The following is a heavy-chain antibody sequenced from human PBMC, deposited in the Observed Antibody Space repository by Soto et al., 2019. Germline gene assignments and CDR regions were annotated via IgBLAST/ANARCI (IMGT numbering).Heavy chain of an antibody. D-gene: IGHD4-17*01. Sequence: QVQLVQSGAEVKKPGSSVKVSCKASGGTFSSYAISWVRQAPGQGLEWMGGIIPIFGTANYAQKFQGRVTITADESTSTAYMELSSLRSEDTAVXXXXXXXHDYGDYEELDYWGQGTLVTV. V-gene: IGHV1-69*01. CDR3: XXXXHDYGDYEELDY. CDR2: IIPIFGTA. CDR1: GGTFSSYA. J-gene: IGHJ4*02.